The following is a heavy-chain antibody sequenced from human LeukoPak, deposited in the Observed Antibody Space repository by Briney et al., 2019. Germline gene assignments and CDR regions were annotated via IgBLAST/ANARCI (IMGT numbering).Heavy chain of an antibody. CDR3: AKSAAGYYFDY. Sequence: GGSLRLSCAASGFTFRSYAMHWVRQAPGKGLEWVAVMKCSGGSKYYADSVKGRFTISRDNSKNTLYLQMNSLRAEDTAVYYCAKSAAGYYFDYWGQGTLVTVSS. D-gene: IGHD6-13*01. V-gene: IGHV3-23*01. J-gene: IGHJ4*02. CDR2: MKCSGGSK. CDR1: GFTFRSYA.